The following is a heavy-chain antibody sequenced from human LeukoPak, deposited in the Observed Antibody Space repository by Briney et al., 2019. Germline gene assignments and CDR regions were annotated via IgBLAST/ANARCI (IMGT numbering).Heavy chain of an antibody. J-gene: IGHJ3*02. Sequence: GGSLRLSCAVSGFTFSIYWMLWVRQVPGKGLVWVSRINTDGSSTRYADSVKGRFTISRDNAKNTLYLQMNSLRAEDTAVYYCAKTSGAGAFDIWGQGTMVTVSS. CDR3: AKTSGAGAFDI. CDR1: GFTFSIYW. V-gene: IGHV3-74*01. CDR2: INTDGSST. D-gene: IGHD2-15*01.